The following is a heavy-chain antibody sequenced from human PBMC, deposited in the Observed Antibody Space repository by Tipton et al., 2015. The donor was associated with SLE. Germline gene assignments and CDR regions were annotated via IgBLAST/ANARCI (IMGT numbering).Heavy chain of an antibody. CDR2: IYHSGST. V-gene: IGHV4-30-2*01. D-gene: IGHD6-6*01. J-gene: IGHJ3*02. CDR1: GGSISSGGYS. CDR3: ARDRGYSSSAGDAVDI. Sequence: TLSLTCAVSGGSISSGGYSWSWIRQPPGKGLEWIGYIYHSGSTYYNPSLKSRVTISVDRSKNQFSLKLSSVTAADTAVYYCARDRGYSSSAGDAVDIWGQGTMVTVSS.